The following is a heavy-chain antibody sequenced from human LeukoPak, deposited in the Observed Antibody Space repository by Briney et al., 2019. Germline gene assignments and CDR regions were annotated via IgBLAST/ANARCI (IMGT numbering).Heavy chain of an antibody. J-gene: IGHJ4*02. CDR1: GYTLTELS. CDR2: FDPEDGET. D-gene: IGHD3-10*01. CDR3: ATDLPGYYGSGTYQQIGC. Sequence: GASVKVSCKVSGYTLTELSMHWVRQAPGKGLEWMGGFDPEDGETSYAQKFQGRVTMTEDTSTDTAYMELSSLRSEDTAVYYCATDLPGYYGSGTYQQIGCWGQGTLVTVSS. V-gene: IGHV1-24*01.